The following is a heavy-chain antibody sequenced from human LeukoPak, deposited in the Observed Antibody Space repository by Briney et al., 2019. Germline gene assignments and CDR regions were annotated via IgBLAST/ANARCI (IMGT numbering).Heavy chain of an antibody. D-gene: IGHD5-24*01. V-gene: IGHV4-34*01. J-gene: IGHJ3*02. CDR2: INHNGST. CDR3: ARPTIALLAFDI. CDR1: GGSFSDYY. Sequence: SETLSLTCAVYGGSFSDYYWSWIRQPPGKGLEGIGEINHNGSTNSNPSLKSRVTISIDTSQNQFSLQLSSVTAADTAVYYCARPTIALLAFDIWGQGTMVTVSS.